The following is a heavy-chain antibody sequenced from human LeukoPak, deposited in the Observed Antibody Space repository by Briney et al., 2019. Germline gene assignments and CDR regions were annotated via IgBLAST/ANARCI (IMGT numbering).Heavy chain of an antibody. V-gene: IGHV1-18*01. J-gene: IGHJ3*02. Sequence: ASVKVSCKASGYSFTSHGISWVRPAPGQGLEWMGWINGYNGNSNYAQNIQGKVTMTTDTSTSTAYIELRSLRSDDTAVYYCARGISRLPSAAFDIWGRGTMVTVSS. CDR2: INGYNGNS. CDR3: ARGISRLPSAAFDI. D-gene: IGHD6-6*01. CDR1: GYSFTSHG.